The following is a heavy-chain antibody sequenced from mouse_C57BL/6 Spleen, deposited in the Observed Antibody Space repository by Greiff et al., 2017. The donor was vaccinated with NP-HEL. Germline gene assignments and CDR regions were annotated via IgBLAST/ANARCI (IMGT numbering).Heavy chain of an antibody. Sequence: VQLQQPGAELVRPGSSVKLSCKASGYTFTSYWMDWVKQRPGQGLEWIGNIYPSDSETHYNQKFKDKATLTVDKSSSTAYMQLSSLTSEDSAVYYCAREGLYYAMDYWGQGTSVTVSS. CDR3: AREGLYYAMDY. V-gene: IGHV1-61*01. J-gene: IGHJ4*01. CDR2: IYPSDSET. CDR1: GYTFTSYW.